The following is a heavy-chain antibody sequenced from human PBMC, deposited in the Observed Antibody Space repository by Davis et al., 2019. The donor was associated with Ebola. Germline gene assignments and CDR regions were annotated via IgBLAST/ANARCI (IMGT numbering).Heavy chain of an antibody. D-gene: IGHD6-6*01. J-gene: IGHJ5*02. CDR1: GFTFSNYG. CDR2: ISDSGGRT. CDR3: AKGGGTSSSDFRRT. Sequence: GGSLRLSCAGSGFTFSNYGMNWVRQAPGKGLEWVSGISDSGGRTHYADSVKGRFTISRDNSKNTLFLQMNGLRAEDTAVYYCAKGGGTSSSDFRRTWGQGTLVTVSS. V-gene: IGHV3-23*01.